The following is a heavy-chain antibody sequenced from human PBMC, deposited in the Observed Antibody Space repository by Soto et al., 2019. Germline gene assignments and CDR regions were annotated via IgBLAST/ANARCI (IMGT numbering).Heavy chain of an antibody. J-gene: IGHJ6*03. Sequence: PGGSLRLSCAASGFTFSSYAMSWVRQAPGKGLEWVSAISGSGGSTYYADSVKGRFTISRDNSKNTLYLQMNSLRAEDTAVYYCARDWCSSTSCYAPYYYYMDVWGKGTTVTVSS. CDR1: GFTFSSYA. V-gene: IGHV3-23*01. D-gene: IGHD2-2*01. CDR2: ISGSGGST. CDR3: ARDWCSSTSCYAPYYYYMDV.